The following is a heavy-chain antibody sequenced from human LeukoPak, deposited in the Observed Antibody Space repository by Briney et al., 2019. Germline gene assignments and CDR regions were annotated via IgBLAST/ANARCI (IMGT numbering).Heavy chain of an antibody. CDR3: ARDVYGDYFDY. CDR2: IKQDGSEK. J-gene: IGHJ4*02. D-gene: IGHD4-17*01. V-gene: IGHV3-7*01. Sequence: GGSLRLSCAATGFTFSSYWMSRVRQAPGKGLEWVANIKQDGSEKYYVDSVKGRFTISRDNAKNSLYLQMNSLRAEDTAVYYCARDVYGDYFDYWGQGTLVTVSS. CDR1: GFTFSSYW.